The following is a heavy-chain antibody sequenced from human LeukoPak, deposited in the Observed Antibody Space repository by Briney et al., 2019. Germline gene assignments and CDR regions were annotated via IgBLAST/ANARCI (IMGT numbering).Heavy chain of an antibody. V-gene: IGHV3-30-3*01. CDR3: AREGTIATKAVAEDAFDI. CDR2: ISYDGSNK. J-gene: IGHJ3*02. CDR1: GFTFSSYA. D-gene: IGHD6-19*01. Sequence: QTGGSLRLSCAASGFTFSSYAMHWVRQAPGKGLEWVAVISYDGSNKYYADSVKGRFTISRDNSKNTLYLQMNSLRAEDTAVYYCAREGTIATKAVAEDAFDIWGQGTMVTVSS.